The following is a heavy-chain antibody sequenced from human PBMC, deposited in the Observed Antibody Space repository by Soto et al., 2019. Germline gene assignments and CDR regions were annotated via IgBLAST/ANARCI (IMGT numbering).Heavy chain of an antibody. J-gene: IGHJ6*03. D-gene: IGHD6-13*01. Sequence: QVQLVQSGAEVKKPGASVKVSCKASGYTFTSYDINWVRQATGQGLEWMGWMNPNSGNTGYAQKLQGRVTMTRNTSISTAYMELSSLRSEDTAVYYCARAAAGINYYYYYYMDVWGKGTTVTVSS. CDR3: ARAAAGINYYYYYYMDV. CDR1: GYTFTSYD. CDR2: MNPNSGNT. V-gene: IGHV1-8*01.